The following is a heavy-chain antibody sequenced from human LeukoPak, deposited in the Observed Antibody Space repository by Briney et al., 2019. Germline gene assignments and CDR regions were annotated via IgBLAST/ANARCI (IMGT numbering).Heavy chain of an antibody. CDR1: GFTFSSYG. CDR3: AKAEMATTMGAFDI. Sequence: GGSLRLSCAASGFTFSSYGMHWVRQAPGKGLEWVAFIRYDGSNKYYADSVKGRFTISRDNSKNTLYLQMNSLRAEDTAVYYCAKAEMATTMGAFDIWGQGTMVTVSS. V-gene: IGHV3-30*02. D-gene: IGHD5-24*01. J-gene: IGHJ3*02. CDR2: IRYDGSNK.